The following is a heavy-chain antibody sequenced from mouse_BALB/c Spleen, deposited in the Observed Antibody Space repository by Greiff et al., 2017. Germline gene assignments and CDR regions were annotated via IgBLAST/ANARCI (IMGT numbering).Heavy chain of an antibody. D-gene: IGHD1-1*01. CDR2: INPSTGYT. V-gene: IGHV1-7*01. Sequence: VQLQESGAELAKPGASVKMSCKASGYTFTSYWMHWVKQRPGQGLEWIGYINPSTGYTEYNQKFKDKATLTADKSSSTAYMQLSSLTSEDSAVYYCAGVPVVARGYAMDYWGQGTSVTVSS. J-gene: IGHJ4*01. CDR1: GYTFTSYW. CDR3: AGVPVVARGYAMDY.